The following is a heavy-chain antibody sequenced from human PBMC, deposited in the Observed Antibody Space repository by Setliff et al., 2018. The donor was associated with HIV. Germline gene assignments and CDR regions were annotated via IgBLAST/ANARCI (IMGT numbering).Heavy chain of an antibody. CDR1: GYIFTNYG. CDR3: ARDKVGAMADFDY. J-gene: IGHJ4*02. V-gene: IGHV1-18*01. CDR2: ITGYNGNT. D-gene: IGHD1-26*01. Sequence: ASVKVSCKASGYIFTNYGISWVRQAPGQGLEWMGWITGYNGNTNYAEKFQGRVTMTADTSTSTAYMELRSLRSDDTAVYYCARDKVGAMADFDYWGQGTLVTVSS.